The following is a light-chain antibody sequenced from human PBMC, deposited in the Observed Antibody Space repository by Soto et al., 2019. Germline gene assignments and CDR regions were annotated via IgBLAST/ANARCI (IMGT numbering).Light chain of an antibody. Sequence: EIAIPRCPAKLPVSLGKDANISGRASQSVGSNLAWYQQKPGQAPRLLIYGASTRATGIPARFSGSGSGTEFILTISSLQSEDFAVYFCQQYNNWPPITFGQGTRLEIK. CDR2: GAS. CDR3: QQYNNWPPIT. J-gene: IGKJ5*01. CDR1: QSVGSN. V-gene: IGKV3-15*01.